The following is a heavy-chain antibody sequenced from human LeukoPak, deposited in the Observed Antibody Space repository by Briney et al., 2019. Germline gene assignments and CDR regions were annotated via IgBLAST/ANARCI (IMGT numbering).Heavy chain of an antibody. CDR2: INPNSGGT. V-gene: IGHV1-2*04. CDR1: GYTFTGYY. CDR3: ARGSSGWYWFDP. Sequence: ASVKVSCKASGYTFTGYYMHWVRQAPGQGLEWMGWINPNSGGTNYAQKFQGWVTTTRDTSISTAYMELSRLRSDDTAVYYCARGSSGWYWFDPWGQGTLVTVSS. D-gene: IGHD6-19*01. J-gene: IGHJ5*02.